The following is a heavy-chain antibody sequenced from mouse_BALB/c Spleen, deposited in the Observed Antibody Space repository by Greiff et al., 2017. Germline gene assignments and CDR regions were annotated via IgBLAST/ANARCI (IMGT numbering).Heavy chain of an antibody. D-gene: IGHD1-2*01. CDR2: ISYSGST. CDR1: GYSITSDYA. J-gene: IGHJ2*01. Sequence: EVKLVESGPGLVKPSQSLSLTCTVTGYSITSDYAWNWIRQFPGNKLEWMGYISYSGSTSYNPSLKSRISITRDTSKNQFFLQLNSVTTEDTATYYCARITTATKYFDYWGQGTTLTVSS. CDR3: ARITTATKYFDY. V-gene: IGHV3-2*02.